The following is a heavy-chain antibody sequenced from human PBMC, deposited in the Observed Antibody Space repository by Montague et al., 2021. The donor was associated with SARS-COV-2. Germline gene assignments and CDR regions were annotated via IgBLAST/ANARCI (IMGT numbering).Heavy chain of an antibody. CDR1: GFIFSSYG. D-gene: IGHD1-26*01. Sequence: SLRLSCPASGFIFSSYGVHWVRQAPGKGLEWVAHIWYDGSNENYVDSVKGRFTISRDNFKNTLYLQMNSLRAEDTAIYYCARGSVGGYYFDYWGQGTLVTVSS. J-gene: IGHJ4*02. V-gene: IGHV3-33*01. CDR3: ARGSVGGYYFDY. CDR2: IWYDGSNE.